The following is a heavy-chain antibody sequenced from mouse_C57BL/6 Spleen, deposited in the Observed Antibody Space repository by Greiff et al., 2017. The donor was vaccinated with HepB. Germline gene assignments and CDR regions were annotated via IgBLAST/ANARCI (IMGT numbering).Heavy chain of an antibody. CDR1: GFTFSDAW. D-gene: IGHD1-1*01. J-gene: IGHJ2*01. V-gene: IGHV6-6*01. Sequence: EVQGVESGGGLVQPGGSMKLSCAASGFTFSDAWMDWVRQSPEKGLEWVAEIRNKANNHATYYAESVKGRFTISRDESKSSVYLQMNSVRAEDTGIYYCFTVVAPYFDYWGQGTTLTVSS. CDR2: IRNKANNHAT. CDR3: FTVVAPYFDY.